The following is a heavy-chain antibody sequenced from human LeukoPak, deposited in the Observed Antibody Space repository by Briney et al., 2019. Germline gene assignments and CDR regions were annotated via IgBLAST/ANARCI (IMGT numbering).Heavy chain of an antibody. CDR2: ISGSGGST. CDR3: ARPPFSSSWYYFDY. Sequence: GGSLRLSCAASGFTFSSYAMSWVRQAPGKELEWVSAISGSGGSTYYADSVKGRFTISRDNSKNTLYLQMNSLRAEDTAVYYCARPPFSSSWYYFDYWGQGTLVTVSS. D-gene: IGHD6-13*01. V-gene: IGHV3-23*01. J-gene: IGHJ4*02. CDR1: GFTFSSYA.